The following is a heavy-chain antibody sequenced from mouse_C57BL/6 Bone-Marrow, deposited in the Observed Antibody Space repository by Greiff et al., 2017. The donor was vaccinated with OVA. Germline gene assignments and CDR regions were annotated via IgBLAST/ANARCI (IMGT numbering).Heavy chain of an antibody. D-gene: IGHD1-1*01. CDR2: ISNGGGST. V-gene: IGHV5-12*01. CDR1: GFTFSDYY. J-gene: IGHJ4*01. Sequence: EVQGVESGGGLVQPGGSLKLSCAASGFTFSDYYMYWVRQTPEKRLEWVAYISNGGGSTYYPDTVKGRFTISRDNAKNTLYLQMSRLKSEDSAMYYGARQRLTTVVAADYAMDYWGQGTSVTVSS. CDR3: ARQRLTTVVAADYAMDY.